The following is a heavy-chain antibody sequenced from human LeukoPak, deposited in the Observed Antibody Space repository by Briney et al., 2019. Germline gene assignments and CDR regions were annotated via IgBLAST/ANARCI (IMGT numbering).Heavy chain of an antibody. J-gene: IGHJ4*02. D-gene: IGHD6-19*01. CDR3: ARVGQWPAFDS. CDR2: INYSGST. Sequence: SETLSLTCTVSGGSVSSTTYYWSWIRQPPGKGLEWIASINYSGSTYYNPSLKSRVTISVDTSKNQFSLKLSSVTAADTAVYYCARVGQWPAFDSWGQGTLVTVSP. V-gene: IGHV4-39*07. CDR1: GGSVSSTTYY.